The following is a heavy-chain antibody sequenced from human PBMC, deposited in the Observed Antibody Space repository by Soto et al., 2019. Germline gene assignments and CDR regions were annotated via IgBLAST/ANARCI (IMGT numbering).Heavy chain of an antibody. V-gene: IGHV6-1*01. J-gene: IGHJ4*02. CDR3: ARDLGASGKIGGNYYFDY. Sequence: SQTLSLTCAISGDSVSSNSAAWNWIRQSPSRGLEWLGRTYYRSKWYNDYAVSVKSRITINPDTSKNQFSLQLNSVTPEDTAVYYCARDLGASGKIGGNYYFDYWGQGTLVTVSS. CDR1: GDSVSSNSAA. D-gene: IGHD3-3*01. CDR2: TYYRSKWYN.